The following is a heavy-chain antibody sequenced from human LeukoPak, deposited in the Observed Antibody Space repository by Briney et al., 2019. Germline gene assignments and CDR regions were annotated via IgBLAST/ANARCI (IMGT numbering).Heavy chain of an antibody. D-gene: IGHD6-13*01. Sequence: ASVKVSCKASGYTFTSYGISWVRQAPGQGLEWMGWISAYNGNTNYAQKLQGRVTMTTDTSTSTACMELRSLRSDDTAVYYCARVRQLGYYYYYGMDVWGQGTTVTVSS. CDR1: GYTFTSYG. V-gene: IGHV1-18*01. CDR3: ARVRQLGYYYYYGMDV. J-gene: IGHJ6*02. CDR2: ISAYNGNT.